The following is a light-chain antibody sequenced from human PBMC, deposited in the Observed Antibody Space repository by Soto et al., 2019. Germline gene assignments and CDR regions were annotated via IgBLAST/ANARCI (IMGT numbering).Light chain of an antibody. CDR2: GAS. V-gene: IGKV3-15*01. Sequence: EIVMTQSPATLSLSPGERAALSCRASQSINSELAWYQQKPGQPPRLLIYGASTRATGVPARLTGSESGSEFSLSISGRQSEDFAVYYGQQGHNWPLTFGKGTRLEI. J-gene: IGKJ2*01. CDR1: QSINSE. CDR3: QQGHNWPLT.